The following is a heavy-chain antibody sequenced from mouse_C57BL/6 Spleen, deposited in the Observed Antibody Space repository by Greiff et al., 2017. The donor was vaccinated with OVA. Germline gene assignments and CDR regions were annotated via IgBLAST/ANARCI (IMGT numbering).Heavy chain of an antibody. CDR3: SHCDSHGGNYYFDF. CDR2: IDPYSGGT. CDR1: GYTFTSYW. V-gene: IGHV1-72*01. Sequence: QVQLQQPGAELVKPGASVKLSCKASGYTFTSYWMHWVKQRPGRGLEWIGRIDPYSGGTKYNEKFKSKATLTVDKPSSTAYMQLSSLTSEDSAVSAGSHCDSHGGNYYFDFWGKGTLVTVSS. J-gene: IGHJ1*03. D-gene: IGHD1-1*02.